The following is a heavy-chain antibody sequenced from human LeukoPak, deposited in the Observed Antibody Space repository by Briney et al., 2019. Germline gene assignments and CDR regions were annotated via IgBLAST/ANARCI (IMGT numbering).Heavy chain of an antibody. V-gene: IGHV1-2*04. CDR1: GYTFTGYY. CDR3: ARDPASIAAAGFPIDY. D-gene: IGHD6-13*01. CDR2: INPNSGGT. Sequence: ASVQVSCKASGYTFTGYYMHWVRQAPGQGLEWMGWINPNSGGTNYAQKFQGWVTMTRDTSISTAYMELSRLRSDDTAVYYCARDPASIAAAGFPIDYWGQGTLVTVSS. J-gene: IGHJ4*02.